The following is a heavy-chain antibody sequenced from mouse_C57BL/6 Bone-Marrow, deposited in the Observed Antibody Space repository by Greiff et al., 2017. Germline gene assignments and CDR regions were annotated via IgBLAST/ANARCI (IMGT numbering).Heavy chain of an antibody. CDR1: GYAFSSSW. Sequence: QVQLQQSGPELVKPGASVKISRKASGYAFSSSWMNWVKQRPGKGLEWIGRIYPGDGDTNYNGKFKGKATLTADKSYSTAYMQLSSLTSEYSAVYFCARGDRYYSSSSYYFDYWGQGTTLTVSS. CDR3: ARGDRYYSSSSYYFDY. V-gene: IGHV1-82*01. J-gene: IGHJ2*01. D-gene: IGHD1-1*01. CDR2: IYPGDGDT.